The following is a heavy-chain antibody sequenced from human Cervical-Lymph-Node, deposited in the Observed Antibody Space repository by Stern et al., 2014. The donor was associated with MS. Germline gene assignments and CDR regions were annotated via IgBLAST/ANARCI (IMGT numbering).Heavy chain of an antibody. J-gene: IGHJ4*02. V-gene: IGHV3-21*01. D-gene: IGHD4-23*01. CDR3: ARGRGGNYRYYFDY. Sequence: EEQLLESGGGLVKPGGSLRLSCAASGFTFSSYSMNWVRQAPGKGLEWVASISSGGSYMYYADSLKGRFTISRDNAKNSLYLQMNSLRAEDTAVYYCARGRGGNYRYYFDYWGQGTLVTVSS. CDR1: GFTFSSYS. CDR2: ISSGGSYM.